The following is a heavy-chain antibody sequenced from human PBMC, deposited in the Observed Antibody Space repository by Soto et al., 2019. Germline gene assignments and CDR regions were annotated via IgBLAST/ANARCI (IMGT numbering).Heavy chain of an antibody. CDR3: ARRRLAVAGYYFDY. V-gene: IGHV4-39*01. J-gene: IGHJ4*02. Sequence: SETLSLTCTFSGGSIXSSTYYLGWIRQPPGKGLEWIGSIYYSGSTYYNPSLKSRVTISVDTSKNQFSLKLSSVTAADTAVYYCARRRLAVAGYYFDYWGQGTLVTVSS. CDR1: GGSIXSSTYY. CDR2: IYYSGST. D-gene: IGHD6-19*01.